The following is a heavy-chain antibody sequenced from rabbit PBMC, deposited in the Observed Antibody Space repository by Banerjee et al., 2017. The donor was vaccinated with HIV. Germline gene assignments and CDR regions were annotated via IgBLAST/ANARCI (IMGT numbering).Heavy chain of an antibody. Sequence: QSLEESRGDLVKPGASLTLTCTASGFSFSSSYYMCWVRQAPGNGLEWIGCINTGSGSIYYATWAKGRFTISKTSSTTVTLQMTSLTAADTATYFCARGTGYAAAGFDLWGQGTLVTVS. CDR3: ARGTGYAAAGFDL. D-gene: IGHD6-1*01. V-gene: IGHV1S40*01. CDR1: GFSFSSSYY. CDR2: INTGSGSI. J-gene: IGHJ4*01.